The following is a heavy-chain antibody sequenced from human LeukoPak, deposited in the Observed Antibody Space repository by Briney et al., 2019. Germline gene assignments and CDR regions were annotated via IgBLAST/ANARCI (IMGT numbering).Heavy chain of an antibody. V-gene: IGHV4-4*02. J-gene: IGHJ4*02. CDR3: AGLVGRYSSGLYYYYFDY. Sequence: SETLSPTCTVSGDSINSLDLWSWVRQPPGKGLEWIGEMYLSGTTHSNPSVKSRVTISIDKSKNQFFLNLSSVTAADTAVYYCAGLVGRYSSGLYYYYFDYWGQGTLVTVSS. CDR1: GDSINSLDL. CDR2: MYLSGTT. D-gene: IGHD3-22*01.